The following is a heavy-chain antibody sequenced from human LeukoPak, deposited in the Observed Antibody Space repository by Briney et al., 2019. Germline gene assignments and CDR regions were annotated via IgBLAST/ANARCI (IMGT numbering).Heavy chain of an antibody. CDR3: ARGGYDSYPPWGFDY. CDR2: ISSSGSTI. D-gene: IGHD3-22*01. Sequence: GGSLRLSCAAAGFTFSSYEMNWVRQAPGKGLEWVSYISSSGSTIYYADSVKGRFTISRDNAKNSLYLQMNSLRAEDTAVYYCARGGYDSYPPWGFDYWGQGTLVTVSS. V-gene: IGHV3-48*03. J-gene: IGHJ4*02. CDR1: GFTFSSYE.